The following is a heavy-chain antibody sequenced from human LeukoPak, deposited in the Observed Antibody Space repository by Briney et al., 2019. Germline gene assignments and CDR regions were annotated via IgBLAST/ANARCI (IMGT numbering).Heavy chain of an antibody. J-gene: IGHJ6*02. V-gene: IGHV4-31*03. CDR2: IYYSGST. CDR3: ARAPEYDDLKYGMDV. D-gene: IGHD1-1*01. CDR1: GVSISSGGYY. Sequence: SQTLSLACTVSGVSISSGGYYWSWIRQHPGKGLEWIGYIYYSGSTYYNPSLKSRVTISVDTSKNQFSLKLSSVTAADTAVYYCARAPEYDDLKYGMDVWGQGTTVTVSS.